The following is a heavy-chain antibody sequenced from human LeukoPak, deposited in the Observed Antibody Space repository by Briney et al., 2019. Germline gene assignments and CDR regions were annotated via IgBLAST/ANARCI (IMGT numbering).Heavy chain of an antibody. Sequence: GASVTVSFKASGYTFTSYAMHWVRQAPGQRLEWMGWINAGNGNTKYSQKFQGRVTITRDTSASTAYMELSSLRSEDTAVYYCARADWAGAGNYWGQGTLVTVSS. CDR3: ARADWAGAGNY. CDR2: INAGNGNT. CDR1: GYTFTSYA. J-gene: IGHJ4*02. V-gene: IGHV1-3*01. D-gene: IGHD6-13*01.